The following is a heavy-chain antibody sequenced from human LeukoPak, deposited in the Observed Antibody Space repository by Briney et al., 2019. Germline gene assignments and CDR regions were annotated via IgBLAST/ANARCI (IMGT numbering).Heavy chain of an antibody. D-gene: IGHD3-10*01. Sequence: SETLSLTCAVSGGSISSSNWWSWVRQPPGKGLEWIGYIYYSGSGSTNYNPSLKSRVTISVDMSRNQFSLKVSSMTAADTAVYYCARGGGGFDYWGQGTLVTVSS. CDR2: IYYSGSGST. CDR3: ARGGGGFDY. CDR1: GGSISSSNW. V-gene: IGHV4-4*02. J-gene: IGHJ4*02.